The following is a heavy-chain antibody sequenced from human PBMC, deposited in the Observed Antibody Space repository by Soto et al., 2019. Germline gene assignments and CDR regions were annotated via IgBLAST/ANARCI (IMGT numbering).Heavy chain of an antibody. CDR1: GGSISSGDYH. CDR3: ARDYYYSSGSYFNH. V-gene: IGHV4-30-4*01. Sequence: SETLSLTCTVSGGSISSGDYHWSWVRQPPGKRLEWIGYIYYRGNTYYNPSLESRITISVDTSKNQFTLKLSSVTAADTAVYCCARDYYYSSGSYFNHWGQGTLVTVSS. D-gene: IGHD3-10*01. CDR2: IYYRGNT. J-gene: IGHJ5*02.